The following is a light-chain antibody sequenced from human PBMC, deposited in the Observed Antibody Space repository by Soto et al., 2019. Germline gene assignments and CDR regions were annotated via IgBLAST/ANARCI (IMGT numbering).Light chain of an antibody. CDR1: QGISSA. J-gene: IGKJ4*01. CDR2: DAS. Sequence: AIQLTQSPSSLSASVGDRVTITCRASQGISSALAWYQQKPGKAPKLLIYDASSLESGVPSRFSGSVSGTDFTLTISSLQPEDFATYYCQQFNSYPLLTFGGGTKVEIK. CDR3: QQFNSYPLLT. V-gene: IGKV1-13*02.